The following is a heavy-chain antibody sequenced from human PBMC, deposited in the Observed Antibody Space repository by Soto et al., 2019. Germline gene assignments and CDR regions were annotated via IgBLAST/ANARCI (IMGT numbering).Heavy chain of an antibody. D-gene: IGHD2-15*01. Sequence: QLQLQESGPGLVKPSETLSLTCTVSGGSISSSSYYWGWIRQPPGKGLEWIGSIYYSGSTFYNPSLKSRVTISVDTSKTQFSLKLSSVTAADTAVYYCARHPTATVVTNYGGNYFDYWGQGTLVTVSS. CDR3: ARHPTATVVTNYGGNYFDY. CDR1: GGSISSSSYY. V-gene: IGHV4-39*01. CDR2: IYYSGST. J-gene: IGHJ4*02.